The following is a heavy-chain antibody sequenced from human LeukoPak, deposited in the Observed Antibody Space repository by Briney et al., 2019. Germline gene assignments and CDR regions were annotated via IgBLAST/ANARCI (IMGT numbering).Heavy chain of an antibody. CDR1: GGSFSGYY. D-gene: IGHD3-22*01. J-gene: IGHJ3*02. Sequence: SETLSLTRAVYGGSFSGYYWSWIRQPPGKGLEWIGEINHSGSTNYNPSLKSRVTISVDTSKNQFSLKLTSVTAADTAVYYCARGAYYYDSSVVSENDIWGQGTMVTVSS. CDR3: ARGAYYYDSSVVSENDI. V-gene: IGHV4-34*01. CDR2: INHSGST.